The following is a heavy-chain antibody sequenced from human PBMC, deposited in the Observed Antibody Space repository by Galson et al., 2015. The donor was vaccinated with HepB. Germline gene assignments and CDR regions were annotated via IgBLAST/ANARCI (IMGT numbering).Heavy chain of an antibody. V-gene: IGHV3-15*01. CDR2: IKKKSEGGTT. Sequence: SLRLSCAASGFTFRNAWMSWVRQAPGKGLEWVGRIKKKSEGGTTDYAAPVKGRFTISRDDSKNTLYLETSSLKTEDTALYYCTTFLEMTTVQYWGQGALVTVSS. D-gene: IGHD4-11*01. CDR3: TTFLEMTTVQY. CDR1: GFTFRNAW. J-gene: IGHJ4*02.